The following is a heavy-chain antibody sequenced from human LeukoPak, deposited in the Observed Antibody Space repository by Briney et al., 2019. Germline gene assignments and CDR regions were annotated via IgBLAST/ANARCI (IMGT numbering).Heavy chain of an antibody. CDR3: ARLVLSDTRFIAARYFDY. J-gene: IGHJ4*02. Sequence: SQTLSLTCSVSGGSISSSSYYWGYIRQPPGQGLEWIGSIYYSGSTYYNPSLKSRVTISVDKSKKQFSLKLNSVTAADTAVNYCARLVLSDTRFIAARYFDYGGQGTLVTVSS. V-gene: IGHV4-39*01. D-gene: IGHD6-6*01. CDR1: GGSISSSSYY. CDR2: IYYSGST.